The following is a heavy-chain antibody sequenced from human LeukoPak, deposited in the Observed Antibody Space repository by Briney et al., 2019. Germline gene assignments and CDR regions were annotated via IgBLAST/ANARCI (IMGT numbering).Heavy chain of an antibody. CDR3: ARIQSPFAY. D-gene: IGHD5-18*01. J-gene: IGHJ4*02. CDR2: IYTSGST. CDR1: GGSISSGSYY. V-gene: IGHV4-61*02. Sequence: SQTLSLTCTVSGGSISSGSYYWSWIRQPAGKGLEWIGRIYTSGSTNYNPSLKSRVTISVDTSKNQFSLKLSSVTAADTAVYYCARIQSPFAYWGQGTLVTVSS.